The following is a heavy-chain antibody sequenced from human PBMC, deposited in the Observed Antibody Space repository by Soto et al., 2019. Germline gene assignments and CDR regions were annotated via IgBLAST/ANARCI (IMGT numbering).Heavy chain of an antibody. Sequence: PLETLSLTCAVSGGSISSGGYSWSWIRQPPGKGLEWIGYIYHSGSTYYNPSLKSRVTISVDRSKNQFSLKLSSVTAADTAVYYCAREDLAYCGGDCPTGAFDIWGQGTMVTVSS. CDR1: GGSISSGGYS. CDR2: IYHSGST. CDR3: AREDLAYCGGDCPTGAFDI. D-gene: IGHD2-21*02. V-gene: IGHV4-30-2*01. J-gene: IGHJ3*02.